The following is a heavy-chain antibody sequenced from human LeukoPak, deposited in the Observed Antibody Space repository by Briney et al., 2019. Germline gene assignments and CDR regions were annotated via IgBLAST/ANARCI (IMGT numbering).Heavy chain of an antibody. CDR3: ARDYHSNYWFDP. Sequence: PGGSLRLSCAASGFTFSSYAMSLVRQAPGKGLEWVANIKQDGSEKYYVDSVKGRFTISRDNAKNSLYLQMNSLRAEDTAVYYCARDYHSNYWFDPWGQGTLVTVSS. D-gene: IGHD4-11*01. V-gene: IGHV3-7*01. CDR2: IKQDGSEK. CDR1: GFTFSSYA. J-gene: IGHJ5*02.